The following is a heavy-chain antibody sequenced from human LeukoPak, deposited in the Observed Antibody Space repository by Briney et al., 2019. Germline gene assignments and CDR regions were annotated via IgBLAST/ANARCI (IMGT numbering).Heavy chain of an antibody. CDR3: ARAPATRMVRGVIKSFDY. Sequence: PSETLSLTCAVYGGSFSGYYWSWIRQPPGKGLEWIGEINHSGSTNYNPSLKSRVTISVDTSKNQCSLKLSSVTAADTAVYYCARAPATRMVRGVIKSFDYWGQGTLVTVSS. J-gene: IGHJ4*02. CDR1: GGSFSGYY. V-gene: IGHV4-34*01. CDR2: INHSGST. D-gene: IGHD3-10*01.